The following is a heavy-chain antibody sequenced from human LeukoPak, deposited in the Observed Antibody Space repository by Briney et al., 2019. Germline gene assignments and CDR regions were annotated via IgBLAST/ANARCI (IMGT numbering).Heavy chain of an antibody. CDR1: GGSISSYY. V-gene: IGHV4-59*01. CDR2: IHYTGSS. D-gene: IGHD1-1*01. CDR3: ARSERGYMGGFEY. J-gene: IGHJ4*02. Sequence: SETLSLTCTVSGGSISSYYWSWIRQPSGKGLEWIGYIHYTGSSNYNPSLKSRVSISVDTSKNQFSLKLRSVTAADTAVYYCARSERGYMGGFEYWGQGTLVTVSS.